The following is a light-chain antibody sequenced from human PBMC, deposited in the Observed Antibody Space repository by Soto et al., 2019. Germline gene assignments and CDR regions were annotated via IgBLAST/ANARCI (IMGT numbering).Light chain of an antibody. V-gene: IGLV1-40*01. Sequence: QSVLTQPPSVSGAPGQTVTISCTGTRSEAVNWYQQLPGRAPKLLIYGNSNRPSGVSDRVSASKSGTSASLAITGLQAEDEADYYCQSYDSYLSASVFGTGTKVTVL. J-gene: IGLJ1*01. CDR2: GNS. CDR3: QSYDSYLSASV. CDR1: RSEA.